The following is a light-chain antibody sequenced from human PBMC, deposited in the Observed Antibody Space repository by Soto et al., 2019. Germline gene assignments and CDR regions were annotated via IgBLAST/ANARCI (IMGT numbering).Light chain of an antibody. Sequence: EIVLTQSPGTLSLSPGEGATLSCRASQTISRSLLAWYQQKPGQAPRLLISGASSRATGIPDRFSGSGSGTDFTLTISRLEPEDFAVYYCQQYSDAPLTFDGGTKVEIK. V-gene: IGKV3-20*01. J-gene: IGKJ4*01. CDR1: QTISRSL. CDR2: GAS. CDR3: QQYSDAPLT.